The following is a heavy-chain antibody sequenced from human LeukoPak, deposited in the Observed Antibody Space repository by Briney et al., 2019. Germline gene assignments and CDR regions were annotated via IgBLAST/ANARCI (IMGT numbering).Heavy chain of an antibody. J-gene: IGHJ3*02. Sequence: SVQVSCKASGGTFSSYAISWVRQAPGQGLEWMGGIIPIFGTANYAQKFQGRVTITTDESTSTASMELSSLRSEDTAVYYCASVQPTYYYDSSGYSSPVGAFDIWGQGTMVTVSS. V-gene: IGHV1-69*05. D-gene: IGHD3-22*01. CDR2: IIPIFGTA. CDR3: ASVQPTYYYDSSGYSSPVGAFDI. CDR1: GGTFSSYA.